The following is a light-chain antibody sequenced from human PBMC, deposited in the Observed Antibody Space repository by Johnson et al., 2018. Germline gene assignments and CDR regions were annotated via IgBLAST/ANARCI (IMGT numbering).Light chain of an antibody. V-gene: IGLV1-51*02. CDR1: RSNIGNNY. CDR2: ENN. Sequence: QPPSVSAAPGQKVTISCSGSRSNIGNNYVSWYQQLPGTAPKLLIYENNKRPSGIPDRFSGSKSGTSATLGITGLQTGDEADYYCGTWDSSLSAGNVFGTGTKVTVL. CDR3: GTWDSSLSAGNV. J-gene: IGLJ1*01.